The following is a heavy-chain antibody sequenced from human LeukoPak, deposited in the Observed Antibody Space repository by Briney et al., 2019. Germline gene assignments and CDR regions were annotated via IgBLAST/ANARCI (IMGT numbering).Heavy chain of an antibody. V-gene: IGHV3-23*01. CDR2: ISGSGGST. CDR3: VRDHNWAFDY. CDR1: GFTFSSYA. Sequence: GGSLRLSCAASGFTFSSYAMSWVRQAPGKGLEWVSAISGSGGSTYYADSVKGRFTISRDNAKNSLSLEMNSLRAEDTAVYYCVRDHNWAFDYWGQGTLVTVSS. J-gene: IGHJ4*02. D-gene: IGHD3-16*01.